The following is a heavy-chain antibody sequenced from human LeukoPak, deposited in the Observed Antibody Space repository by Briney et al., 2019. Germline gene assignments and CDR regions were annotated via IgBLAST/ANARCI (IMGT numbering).Heavy chain of an antibody. J-gene: IGHJ3*02. V-gene: IGHV4-34*01. Sequence: GSLRLSCAASGFALSSYAMSWVRQPPGKGLEWIGETNHSGSTNYNPSLKSRVTISVDTSKNQFSLKLSSVTAADTAVYYCARVGVTYSSGWYQAFDIWGQGTMVTVSS. D-gene: IGHD6-19*01. CDR3: ARVGVTYSSGWYQAFDI. CDR2: TNHSGST. CDR1: GFALSSYA.